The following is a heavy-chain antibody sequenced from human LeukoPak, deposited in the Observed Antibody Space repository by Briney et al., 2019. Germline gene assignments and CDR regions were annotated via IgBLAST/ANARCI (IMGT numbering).Heavy chain of an antibody. D-gene: IGHD2-21*01. CDR3: TTLGHIS. J-gene: IGHJ4*02. CDR2: IKSKTDGGTT. Sequence: PGGSLRLSCAASGFTFSNAWMSWVRQAPGKGLEWVARIKSKTDGGTTDYAAPVKGRSTISRDDSKNTLYLQMNSLKTEDTAVYYCTTLGHISWSQGILVTVSS. V-gene: IGHV3-15*01. CDR1: GFTFSNAW.